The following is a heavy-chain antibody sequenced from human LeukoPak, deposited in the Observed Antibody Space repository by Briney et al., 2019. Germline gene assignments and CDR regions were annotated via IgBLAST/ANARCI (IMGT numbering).Heavy chain of an antibody. J-gene: IGHJ2*01. D-gene: IGHD3-16*01. CDR1: GFNFSSYA. CDR3: ARDSARGLLHYWYFDL. CDR2: ISYDGSNK. V-gene: IGHV3-30-3*01. Sequence: PGRSLRLSCAASGFNFSSYALHWVRQAPGKGLEWVAVISYDGSNKFYADSVKGRFTISRDNSKNTLYLQMNSLRAEDTAVYYCARDSARGLLHYWYFDLWGRGTLVTVSS.